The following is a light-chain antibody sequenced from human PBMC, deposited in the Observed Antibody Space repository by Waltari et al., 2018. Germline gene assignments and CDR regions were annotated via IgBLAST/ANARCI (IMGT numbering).Light chain of an antibody. CDR2: GVG. CDR3: NSRDITGQHWV. V-gene: IGLV3-19*01. J-gene: IGLJ3*02. Sequence: SSDLTQDPAVSVALGQTVRITCQGDSLSQNFASLYQQKPGQAPVLVIFGVGNRPSGIPDRFSGSNSGQTSFLTITGAQAADEADYYCNSRDITGQHWVFGGGTRLTVL. CDR1: SLSQNF.